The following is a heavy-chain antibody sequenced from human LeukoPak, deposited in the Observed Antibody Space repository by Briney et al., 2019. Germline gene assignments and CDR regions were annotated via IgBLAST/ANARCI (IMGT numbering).Heavy chain of an antibody. CDR3: AKGFYYYDSSGYYQSDAFDI. CDR2: ISWNSGSI. CDR1: GFTFDDYA. D-gene: IGHD3-22*01. J-gene: IGHJ3*02. Sequence: GGSLRLSCAASGFTFDDYAMHWVRQAPGRGLEWVSGISWNSGSIGYADSVKGRFTISRDNAKNSLYLQMNSLRAEDTALYYCAKGFYYYDSSGYYQSDAFDIWGQGTMVTVSS. V-gene: IGHV3-9*01.